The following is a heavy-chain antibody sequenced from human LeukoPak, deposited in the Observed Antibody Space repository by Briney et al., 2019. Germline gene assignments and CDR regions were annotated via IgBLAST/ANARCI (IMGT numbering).Heavy chain of an antibody. V-gene: IGHV1-69*05. CDR2: IIPMFGTA. CDR1: GGTFSSYA. Sequence: GASAKVSCKASGGTFSSYAISWVRQAPGQGLEWMGGIIPMFGTANYAQKFQGRVTITTEESTSTAYMELSSLGSEDTAMYYCARVFARGGEISGSYYYYWGQGTLVTVSS. J-gene: IGHJ4*02. D-gene: IGHD1-26*01. CDR3: ARVFARGGEISGSYYYY.